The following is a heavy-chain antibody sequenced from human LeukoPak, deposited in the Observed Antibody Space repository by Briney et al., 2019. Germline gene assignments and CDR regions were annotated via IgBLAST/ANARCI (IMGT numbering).Heavy chain of an antibody. Sequence: PGGSLRLSCAASGFTFSSYSMNWVRQAPGKGLEWVSSISSSSSYIYYAGSVKGRFTISRDNAKNSLYLQMNSLRAEDTAVYYCARVGSSWPNWFDPWGQGTLVTVSS. CDR2: ISSSSSYI. V-gene: IGHV3-21*01. CDR1: GFTFSSYS. CDR3: ARVGSSWPNWFDP. J-gene: IGHJ5*02. D-gene: IGHD6-13*01.